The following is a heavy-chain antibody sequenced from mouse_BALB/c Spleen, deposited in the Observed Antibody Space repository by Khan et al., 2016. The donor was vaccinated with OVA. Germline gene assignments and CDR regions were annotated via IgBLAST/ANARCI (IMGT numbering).Heavy chain of an antibody. CDR2: IWSGGST. Sequence: QVQLKESGPGLVQPSQSLSITCTVSGFSLTNYGVHWVRQSPGKGLEWLGVIWSGGSTDYNAAFISRLSISKDNSKSQVFFKMNSLQANDTAIYYCARIFIGTTDYAMDYWGQGTSVTVSS. D-gene: IGHD2-14*01. J-gene: IGHJ4*01. CDR1: GFSLTNYG. V-gene: IGHV2-2*02. CDR3: ARIFIGTTDYAMDY.